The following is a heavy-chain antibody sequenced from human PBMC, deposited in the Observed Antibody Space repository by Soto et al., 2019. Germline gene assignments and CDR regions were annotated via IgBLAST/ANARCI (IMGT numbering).Heavy chain of an antibody. CDR2: VSPENRNA. CDR3: EVTTGY. J-gene: IGHJ4*02. Sequence: GASVKVSCKTSGYTYNDYDINWVRQAHGQGLEYMGWVSPENRNAGYAPQFRGRVSMTADTSINTVYLELTTLTYEDPAVYYCEVTTGYWGQGTMVTVSS. V-gene: IGHV1-8*01. D-gene: IGHD4-17*01. CDR1: GYTYNDYD.